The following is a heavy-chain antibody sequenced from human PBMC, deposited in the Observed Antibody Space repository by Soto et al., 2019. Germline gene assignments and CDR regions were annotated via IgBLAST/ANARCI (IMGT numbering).Heavy chain of an antibody. V-gene: IGHV1-24*01. D-gene: IGHD4-17*01. CDR2: FDPEDGET. J-gene: IGHJ5*02. CDR3: ATDSRLYGEYAADRWFDP. CDR1: AYTLTELS. Sequence: WVNGSCKVSAYTLTELSMHWVRQAPGKGLEWMGGFDPEDGETIYAQKFQGRVTMTEDTSTDTAYMELSSLRSEDTAVYYCATDSRLYGEYAADRWFDPWGQGTLVTGSS.